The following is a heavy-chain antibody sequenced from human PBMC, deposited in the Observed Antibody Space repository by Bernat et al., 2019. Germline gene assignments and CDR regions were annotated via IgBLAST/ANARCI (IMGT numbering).Heavy chain of an antibody. CDR2: IYSGGST. CDR1: GFTFSDYY. D-gene: IGHD1-26*01. V-gene: IGHV3-53*04. Sequence: EVQLVESGGGLVQPGGSLRLSCSASGFTFSDYYMSWVRQAPGKGLEWVSVIYSGGSTYYAGSVKGRFTISRHNSKNTLFLQMNSLRAEDTAVYYCASHSGSYSPEYFQHWGQGTLVTVSS. CDR3: ASHSGSYSPEYFQH. J-gene: IGHJ1*01.